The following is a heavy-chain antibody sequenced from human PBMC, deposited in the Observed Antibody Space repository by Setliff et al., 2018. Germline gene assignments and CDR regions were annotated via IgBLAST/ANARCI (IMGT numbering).Heavy chain of an antibody. V-gene: IGHV1-18*01. CDR3: SRLVRFCTRIVCQRLSGDDY. D-gene: IGHD3-10*01. CDR2: ISAYNGKT. Sequence: ASVKVSCKASGYTLSNSILSWVRQAPGQGLEWVGWISAYNGKTYFAQKFQGTVLMTADTSTTTAYLELRSLRSDNTAVYYCSRLVRFCTRIVCQRLSGDDYWGQGTLVTVSS. CDR1: GYTLSNSI. J-gene: IGHJ4*02.